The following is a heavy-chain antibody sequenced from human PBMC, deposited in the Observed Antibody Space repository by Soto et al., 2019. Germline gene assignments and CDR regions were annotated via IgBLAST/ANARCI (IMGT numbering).Heavy chain of an antibody. V-gene: IGHV4-31*02. J-gene: IGHJ4*02. CDR2: IYNSGTT. D-gene: IGHD1-26*01. CDR1: GASTVSHYH. CDR3: ALALGPTTGLDY. Sequence: QVQLQESGPGLVKPSQTLSLTCSVSGASTVSHYHWTWIRQPPGKGLEWMGYIYNSGTTFYNPSLSIRLSISMDTSVNQFSLELRSVTAADTAVYYCALALGPTTGLDYWGQGTLVTVSS.